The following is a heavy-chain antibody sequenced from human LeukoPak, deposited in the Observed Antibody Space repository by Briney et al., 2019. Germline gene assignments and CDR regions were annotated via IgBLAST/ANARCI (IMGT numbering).Heavy chain of an antibody. CDR3: ARDRYDSSGTLDY. CDR2: INPSSGGT. CDR1: GYTFTGYY. D-gene: IGHD3-22*01. Sequence: ASVKVSCKASGYTFTGYYMHWVRQAPGQGLEWMGWINPSSGGTNYAQKFQGRVTMTRDTSISTAYMELSRLRSDDTAVYYCARDRYDSSGTLDYWGQGTLVTVSS. V-gene: IGHV1-2*02. J-gene: IGHJ4*02.